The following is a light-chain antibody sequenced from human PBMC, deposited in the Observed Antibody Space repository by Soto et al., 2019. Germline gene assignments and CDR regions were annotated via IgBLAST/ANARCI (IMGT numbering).Light chain of an antibody. CDR2: GAS. CDR3: QHYGSLVLT. J-gene: IGKJ4*01. Sequence: EIVLTKSPGTLSLSPGERATLSCRASQSVSSTYLAWYQQKPGQAPRLLIYGASSRATGIPDRFSGSGSGTDFTLTISRLEPEDFAVYYCQHYGSLVLTFGGGTKVEIK. V-gene: IGKV3-20*01. CDR1: QSVSSTY.